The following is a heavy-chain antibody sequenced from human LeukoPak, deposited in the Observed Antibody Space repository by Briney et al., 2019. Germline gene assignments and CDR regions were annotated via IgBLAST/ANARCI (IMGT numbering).Heavy chain of an antibody. Sequence: GESLKISCKASGYSFTTYWISWVRQMPGKGLEWMGRIDPSDSYTNYSPSFQGHVTISADKSISTAYLQWSSLKASDTAMYYCARPSSIVGARLDYWGQGTLVTVSS. CDR3: ARPSSIVGARLDY. V-gene: IGHV5-10-1*01. CDR1: GYSFTTYW. CDR2: IDPSDSYT. D-gene: IGHD1-26*01. J-gene: IGHJ4*02.